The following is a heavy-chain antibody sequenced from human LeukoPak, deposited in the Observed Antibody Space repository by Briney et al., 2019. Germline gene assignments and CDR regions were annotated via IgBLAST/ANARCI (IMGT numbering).Heavy chain of an antibody. CDR3: ASYYDYGGNPLY. D-gene: IGHD4-23*01. V-gene: IGHV4-38-2*02. CDR2: IYHSGST. CDR1: GYSISSGYY. J-gene: IGHJ4*02. Sequence: RTSETLSLTCTVSGYSISSGYYWGWIRQPPGKGLEWIGSIYHSGSTYYNPSLKSRVTISVDTSKNQFSLKLSSVTAADTAVYYCASYYDYGGNPLYWGQGTLVTVSS.